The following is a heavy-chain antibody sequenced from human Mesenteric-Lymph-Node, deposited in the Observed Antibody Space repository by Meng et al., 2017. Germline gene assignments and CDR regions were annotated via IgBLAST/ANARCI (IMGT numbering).Heavy chain of an antibody. J-gene: IGHJ4*02. Sequence: GESLKISCAASGFTFSGHYMDWVRQAPGKGPEWVARIRDKPNSYSTDYAASVVGRFTISRDDSKNSLYLQVNSLKIEDTAMYYCVRMRGYPDYWGQGTLVTVSS. CDR3: VRMRGYPDY. CDR1: GFTFSGHY. D-gene: IGHD2-2*01. V-gene: IGHV3-72*01. CDR2: IRDKPNSYST.